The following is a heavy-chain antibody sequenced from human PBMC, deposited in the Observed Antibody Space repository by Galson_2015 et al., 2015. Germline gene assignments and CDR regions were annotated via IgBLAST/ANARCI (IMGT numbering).Heavy chain of an antibody. V-gene: IGHV3-7*01. Sequence: SLRLSCAASGFTFSTYWMTWVRQAPGKGLEWVGNIRDDAGEIYYVDSVKGRFSISRDNAKSVLFLQMNSLRGDDTAVYYCARGFNWNFDSWGQGTLVTVSS. D-gene: IGHD1-1*01. J-gene: IGHJ4*02. CDR2: IRDDAGEI. CDR1: GFTFSTYW. CDR3: ARGFNWNFDS.